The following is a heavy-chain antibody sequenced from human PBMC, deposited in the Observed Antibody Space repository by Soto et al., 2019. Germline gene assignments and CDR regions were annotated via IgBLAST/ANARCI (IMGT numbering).Heavy chain of an antibody. CDR1: GFSFSSFS. D-gene: IGHD3-10*01. J-gene: IGHJ4*02. Sequence: EVHLVESGGDLVQPGGSLRPSCAASGFSFSSFSMNWVRQAPGKGLEWVSYISGGGTTTYYADSVKGRFTISRDDAKNSLHLQMNSLQAEDTAVYYCARLGDYGSGSYWGQGTLVTVSS. CDR2: ISGGGTTT. V-gene: IGHV3-48*04. CDR3: ARLGDYGSGSY.